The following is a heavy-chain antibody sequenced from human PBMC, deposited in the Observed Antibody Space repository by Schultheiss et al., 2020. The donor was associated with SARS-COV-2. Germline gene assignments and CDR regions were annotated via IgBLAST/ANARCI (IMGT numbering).Heavy chain of an antibody. D-gene: IGHD2-2*02. CDR1: GGSLRGYH. J-gene: IGHJ6*03. Sequence: SETLSLTCAVSGGSLRGYHWSWVRQSPGKGLEWIGRIQSTGSTDHNSSLKSRVIMSVDTSKNQFSLKLSSVTAADTAVYYCARAGSVGCSSTSCYSWSPTYYYYYMDVWGKGTTVTVSS. CDR3: ARAGSVGCSSTSCYSWSPTYYYYYMDV. CDR2: IQSTGST. V-gene: IGHV4-4*07.